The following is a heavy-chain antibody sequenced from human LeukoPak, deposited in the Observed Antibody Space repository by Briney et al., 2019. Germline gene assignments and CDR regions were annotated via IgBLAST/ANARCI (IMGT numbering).Heavy chain of an antibody. CDR2: IYYSGSA. Sequence: SETLSLTCTVSGGSISSSSYYWGWIRQPPGKGLEWIGSIYYSGSAYYNPSLKSRVTISVDTSKNQFSLKLSSVTAADTAVYYCARARGIAAAGGTYYFDYWGQGTLVTVSS. V-gene: IGHV4-39*07. D-gene: IGHD6-13*01. CDR1: GGSISSSSYY. CDR3: ARARGIAAAGGTYYFDY. J-gene: IGHJ4*02.